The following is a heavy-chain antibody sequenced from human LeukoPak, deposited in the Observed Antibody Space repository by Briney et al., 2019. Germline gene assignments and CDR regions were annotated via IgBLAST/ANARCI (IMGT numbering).Heavy chain of an antibody. CDR1: GYTFTSYD. CDR3: AREAATDVYFDH. CDR2: ISAYNGNA. D-gene: IGHD6-13*01. Sequence: GASVKVSCKASGYTFTSYDINWVRQAPGQGLEWMGWISAYNGNANYAHNLQGRVTMTTDTSTSTAYMELRSLTSDDTAVYYCAREAATDVYFDHWGQGTLVTVSS. V-gene: IGHV1-18*01. J-gene: IGHJ4*02.